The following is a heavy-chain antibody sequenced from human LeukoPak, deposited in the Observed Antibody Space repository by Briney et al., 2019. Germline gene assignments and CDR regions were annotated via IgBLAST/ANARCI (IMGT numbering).Heavy chain of an antibody. CDR1: GFTFDDYA. CDR3: ARQADSALYFDY. Sequence: GRSLLLSCAASGFTFDDYAMHWGRPAPGKGLEWVSRINGDGSGTNYADSVKGRFTISRDNAKNTLYLQMNSLRAEDTAVYYCARQADSALYFDYWGQGTLVTVSS. V-gene: IGHV3-74*01. CDR2: INGDGSGT. J-gene: IGHJ4*02.